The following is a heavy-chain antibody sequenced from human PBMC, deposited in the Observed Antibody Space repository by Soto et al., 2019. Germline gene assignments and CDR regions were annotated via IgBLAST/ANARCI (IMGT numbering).Heavy chain of an antibody. D-gene: IGHD3-16*01. J-gene: IGHJ6*02. CDR2: IYHSGST. Sequence: SETLSLTCAVSGGSISSSNWWSWVRQPPGKGLEWIGEIYHSGSTNYNPSLKSRVTISVDKSKNQFSLKLSSVTAADTAVYYCARDSLMVTFGGVMGMDVWGQGTTVTVYS. V-gene: IGHV4-4*02. CDR1: GGSISSSNW. CDR3: ARDSLMVTFGGVMGMDV.